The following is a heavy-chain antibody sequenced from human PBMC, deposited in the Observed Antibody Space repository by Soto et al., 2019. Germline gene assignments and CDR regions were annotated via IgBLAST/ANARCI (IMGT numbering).Heavy chain of an antibody. D-gene: IGHD1-1*01. CDR1: GFIFSRHW. J-gene: IGHJ3*02. CDR2: IRQDGNEE. V-gene: IGHV3-7*01. CDR3: AKSEGYSFDI. Sequence: EVQLVESGGGLVQPGGSLRLSCAASGFIFSRHWMSWVRQAQGKGLEWVANIRQDGNEEQYLDSVKGRFTLSRDNAKNSLYLQMNGLRAEDTAVYYCAKSEGYSFDIRGQGTLVTVSS.